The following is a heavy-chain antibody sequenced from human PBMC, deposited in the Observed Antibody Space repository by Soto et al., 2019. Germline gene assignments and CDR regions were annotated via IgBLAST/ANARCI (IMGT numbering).Heavy chain of an antibody. D-gene: IGHD2-2*01. CDR3: ASGCSSTSCYRGFYYYGMDV. CDR2: IIPIFGTA. CDR1: GGTFSSYA. J-gene: IGHJ6*02. Sequence: SVRVSCKASGGTFSSYAISWVRQAPGQGLEWMGGIIPIFGTANYAQKFQGRVTITADESTSTAYMELSSLRSEDTAVYYCASGCSSTSCYRGFYYYGMDVWGQGTTVTVSS. V-gene: IGHV1-69*13.